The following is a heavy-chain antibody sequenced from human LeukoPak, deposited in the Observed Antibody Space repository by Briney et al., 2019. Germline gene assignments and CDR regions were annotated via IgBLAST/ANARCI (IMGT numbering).Heavy chain of an antibody. J-gene: IGHJ4*02. CDR3: ARVGDDSSGYYYGY. D-gene: IGHD3-22*01. CDR2: IDYRGST. CDR1: GGSISTYY. Sequence: SETLPLTCTVSGGSISTYYWSWIRQPPGKGLEWIAYIDYRGSTTYNPSLRSRVTISVDTSKNQFSLKLSSVTAADTAVYYCARVGDDSSGYYYGYWGQGTLVTVSS. V-gene: IGHV4-59*01.